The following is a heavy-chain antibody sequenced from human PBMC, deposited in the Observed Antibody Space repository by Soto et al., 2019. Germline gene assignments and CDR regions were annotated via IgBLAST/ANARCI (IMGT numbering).Heavy chain of an antibody. CDR2: IFRSGST. Sequence: SETLSLTCAVFGGSITSGGYSWSWIRQPPGKGLEWIGYIFRSGSTSYTPSLKSRVTISLDRSKNQFSLNLSSVTAADTAVYFCARGRGRYSAGFDYRGQGALVTGST. CDR1: GGSITSGGYS. CDR3: ARGRGRYSAGFDY. V-gene: IGHV4-30-2*01. J-gene: IGHJ4*02. D-gene: IGHD1-26*01.